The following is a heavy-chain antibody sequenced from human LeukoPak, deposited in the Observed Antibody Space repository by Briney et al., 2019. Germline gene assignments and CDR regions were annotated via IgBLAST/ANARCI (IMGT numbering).Heavy chain of an antibody. D-gene: IGHD3-3*01. CDR1: GGTFSSYA. CDR3: ARVYPYYDFWSGYKTGIDY. J-gene: IGHJ4*02. CDR2: IIPILGIA. Sequence: ASVKVSCKASGGTFSSYAISWVRQAPGQGLEWMGRIIPILGIANYAQKFQGRVTITADKSTSTAYMELSSLRSEDTAVYYCARVYPYYDFWSGYKTGIDYWGQGTLVTVSS. V-gene: IGHV1-69*04.